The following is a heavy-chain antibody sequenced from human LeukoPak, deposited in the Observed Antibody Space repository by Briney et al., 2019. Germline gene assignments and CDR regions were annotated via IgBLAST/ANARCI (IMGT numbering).Heavy chain of an antibody. J-gene: IGHJ5*01. CDR3: ARDFYYFNSSGRHPGGFDS. Sequence: ASVKVSCKASGYTFTNYFIHWVRQAPGQGLEWMGLVNPIGGSTSYAQKLQGRITMTRDTSTGSVSMELSSLRSEDTAVYYCARDFYYFNSSGRHPGGFDSWGQGTLITVSS. D-gene: IGHD3-22*01. CDR1: GYTFTNYF. CDR2: VNPIGGST. V-gene: IGHV1-46*04.